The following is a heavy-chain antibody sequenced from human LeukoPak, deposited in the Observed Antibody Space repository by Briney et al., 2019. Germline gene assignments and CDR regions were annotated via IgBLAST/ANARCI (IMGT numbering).Heavy chain of an antibody. V-gene: IGHV1-46*01. J-gene: IGHJ4*02. CDR1: GYTFTSYY. CDR3: ARDLEGSSFTWIQSSTPHAFDY. Sequence: GASVKVSCKASGYTFTSYYMHWVRQAPGQGLEWMGIINPSGGSTSYAQKFQGRVTMTRDTYTSTVYMELSSLRSEDTAVYYCARDLEGSSFTWIQSSTPHAFDYWGQGTLVTVSS. CDR2: INPSGGST. D-gene: IGHD5-18*01.